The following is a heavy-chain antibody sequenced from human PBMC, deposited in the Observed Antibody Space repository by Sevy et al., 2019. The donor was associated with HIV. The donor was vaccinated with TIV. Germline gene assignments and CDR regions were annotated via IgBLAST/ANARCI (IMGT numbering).Heavy chain of an antibody. J-gene: IGHJ4*02. CDR1: GGSISNYF. CDR2: IYSRGST. CDR3: ARESIGAVGDFDY. V-gene: IGHV4-59*01. D-gene: IGHD6-13*01. Sequence: SETLSLTCTVPGGSISNYFWSWIRQPPGKGLEWIGYIYSRGSTNYNPSLKSRVTISVETSKNQFSLKLRSVTAADTAVYYCARESIGAVGDFDYWGQGTLVTVSS.